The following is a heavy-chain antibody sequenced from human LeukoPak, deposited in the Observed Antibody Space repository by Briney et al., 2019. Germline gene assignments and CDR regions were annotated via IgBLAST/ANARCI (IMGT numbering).Heavy chain of an antibody. Sequence: GASVKVSCKASGYTFTSYDINWVRQATGQGLEWMGWMNPNSGNTGYAQKFQGRVTMTRNTSISTAYMELSSLRSEDTAVYYCARMYCSSTSCYGMDVRGQGTTVTVSS. CDR1: GYTFTSYD. CDR2: MNPNSGNT. CDR3: ARMYCSSTSCYGMDV. D-gene: IGHD2-2*01. J-gene: IGHJ6*02. V-gene: IGHV1-8*01.